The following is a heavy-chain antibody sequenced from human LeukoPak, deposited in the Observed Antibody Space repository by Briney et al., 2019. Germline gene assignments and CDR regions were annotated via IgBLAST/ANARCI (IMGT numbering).Heavy chain of an antibody. V-gene: IGHV1-69*05. CDR1: GGTFSSHA. Sequence: GASVKVSCKASGGTFSSHAISWVRQAPGQGLEWMGGIIPIFGTANYAQKLQGRVTMTTDTSTSTAYMELRSLRSDDTAVYYCARDSILGLSWRYYYGMDVWGQGTTVTVSS. CDR2: IIPIFGTA. CDR3: ARDSILGLSWRYYYGMDV. D-gene: IGHD6-13*01. J-gene: IGHJ6*02.